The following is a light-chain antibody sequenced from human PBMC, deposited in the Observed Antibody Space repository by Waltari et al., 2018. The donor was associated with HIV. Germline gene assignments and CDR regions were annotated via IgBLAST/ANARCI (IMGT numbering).Light chain of an antibody. V-gene: IGLV2-14*02. CDR1: GSNVGGSNL. CDR2: DAN. Sequence: QSALTQPASVSGSPGQSVTISCTGTGSNVGGSNLVSWYQQHPDKAPKLVLFDANTRPSGIPFRFSASKSGNTASLTISGLQPEDEADYYCCSYMSGSTLVFGGGTKVIV. CDR3: CSYMSGSTLV. J-gene: IGLJ3*02.